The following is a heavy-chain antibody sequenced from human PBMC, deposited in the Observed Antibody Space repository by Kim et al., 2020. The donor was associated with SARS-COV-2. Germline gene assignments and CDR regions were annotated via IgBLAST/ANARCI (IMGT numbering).Heavy chain of an antibody. CDR3: ARVASVWLRFSGWFDP. J-gene: IGHJ5*02. CDR2: ISAYNGNT. CDR1: GYTFTSYG. Sequence: ASVKVSCKASGYTFTSYGISWVRQAPGQGLEWMGWISAYNGNTNYAQKLQGRVTMTTDTSTSTAYMELRSLRSDDTAVYYCARVASVWLRFSGWFDPWGQGTLVTVSS. D-gene: IGHD5-12*01. V-gene: IGHV1-18*01.